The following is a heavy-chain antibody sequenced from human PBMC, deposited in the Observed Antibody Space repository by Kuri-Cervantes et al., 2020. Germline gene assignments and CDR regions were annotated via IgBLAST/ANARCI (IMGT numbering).Heavy chain of an antibody. CDR2: ISGSGGST. D-gene: IGHD2-15*01. Sequence: GGSLRLSCVASGFTFSSFDMHWVRQATGKGLEWVSAISGSGGSTYYADSVKGRFTISRDNSKNTLYLQMNSLRAEDTAVYYCAKVRSALPDDYWGQGTLVTVSS. V-gene: IGHV3-23*01. CDR3: AKVRSALPDDY. CDR1: GFTFSSFD. J-gene: IGHJ4*02.